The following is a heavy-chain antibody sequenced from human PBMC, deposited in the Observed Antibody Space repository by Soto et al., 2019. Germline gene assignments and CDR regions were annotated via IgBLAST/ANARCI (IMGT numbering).Heavy chain of an antibody. D-gene: IGHD3-10*01. V-gene: IGHV3-33*01. CDR1: GFTFSSYG. CDR3: AMTMVRGVNGMDV. Sequence: QVQLVESGGGVVQPGRSLRLSCAASGFTFSSYGMHWVRQAPGKGLEWVAVIWYDGSNKYYADSVKGRFTISRDNSKNTLYLQMNSLRAEDTAVYYCAMTMVRGVNGMDVLGQGTTVTVSS. J-gene: IGHJ6*02. CDR2: IWYDGSNK.